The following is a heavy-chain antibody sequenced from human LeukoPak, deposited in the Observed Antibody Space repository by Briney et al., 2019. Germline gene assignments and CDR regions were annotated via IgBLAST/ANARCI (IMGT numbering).Heavy chain of an antibody. V-gene: IGHV3-21*01. J-gene: IGHJ3*02. CDR2: ICSSRSYK. CDR3: ARDAFDM. CDR1: GFTVSSYS. Sequence: GGSLRLSCAASGFTVSSYSMNWVRQAPGKGLEWVSVICSSRSYKYYAYPVKSRFTISRDNAKNSVYLQMNCLRAEDRAVYYCARDAFDMWGQGTMVTVS.